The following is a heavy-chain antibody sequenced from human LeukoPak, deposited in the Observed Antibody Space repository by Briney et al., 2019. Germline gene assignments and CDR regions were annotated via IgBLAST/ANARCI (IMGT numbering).Heavy chain of an antibody. Sequence: SETLSLTCTVFGGSINNYYWSWIRQTAGKGLEWIGRIYTSGSTDYNPSLGSRVSMSEDTSKNQLSLKLTSVTAADTAVYYCARESKTYDGDGYYHHYWGQGTLVTVSS. CDR1: GGSINNYY. V-gene: IGHV4-4*07. D-gene: IGHD2-21*01. CDR2: IYTSGST. CDR3: ARESKTYDGDGYYHHY. J-gene: IGHJ4*02.